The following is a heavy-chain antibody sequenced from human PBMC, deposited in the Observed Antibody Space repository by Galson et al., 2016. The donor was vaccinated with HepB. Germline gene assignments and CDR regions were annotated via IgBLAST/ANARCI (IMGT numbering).Heavy chain of an antibody. CDR1: GYTFTDYY. Sequence: SVKVSCKASGYTFTDYYMHWVRQAPGQGLEWMGWIDPNSGRTNYAQKFQGWVTMTRDTSITTAYMELSRLSSDDTAVYYCARAGSYWYLHTENWFDPWGQGTLVTVSS. J-gene: IGHJ5*02. D-gene: IGHD3-10*01. V-gene: IGHV1-2*04. CDR2: IDPNSGRT. CDR3: ARAGSYWYLHTENWFDP.